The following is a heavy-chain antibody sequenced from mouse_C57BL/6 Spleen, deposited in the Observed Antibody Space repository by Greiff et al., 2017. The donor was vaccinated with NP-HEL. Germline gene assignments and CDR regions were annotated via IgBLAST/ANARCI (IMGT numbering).Heavy chain of an antibody. J-gene: IGHJ1*03. D-gene: IGHD2-3*01. CDR1: GYAFSSYW. CDR3: AREIYDGYYWYFDV. Sequence: VQLQQSGAELVKPGASVKISCKASGYAFSSYWMNWVKQRPGKGLEWIGQIYPGDGDTNYNGKFKGKATLTADKSSSTAYMQLSSLTSEDSAVYFCAREIYDGYYWYFDVWGTGTTVTVSS. V-gene: IGHV1-80*01. CDR2: IYPGDGDT.